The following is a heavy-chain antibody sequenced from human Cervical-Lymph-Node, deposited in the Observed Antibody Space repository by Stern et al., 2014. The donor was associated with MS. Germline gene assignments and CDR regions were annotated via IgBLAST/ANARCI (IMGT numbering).Heavy chain of an antibody. Sequence: VQLVESGAEVKKPGSSVKVSCKASGDTFSSLDIGWVRQAPGQGPEWLGGTTPLVGTAKYAADFQGRVTFSADDSTSTTYMELSSLRSEDTAVYYCARHQAGIAADWGQGTLVTVSS. CDR2: TTPLVGTA. CDR3: ARHQAGIAAD. J-gene: IGHJ4*02. CDR1: GDTFSSLD. V-gene: IGHV1-69*01. D-gene: IGHD6-13*01.